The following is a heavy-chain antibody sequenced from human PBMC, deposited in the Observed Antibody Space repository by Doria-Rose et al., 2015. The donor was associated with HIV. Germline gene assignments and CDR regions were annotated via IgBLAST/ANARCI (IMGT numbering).Heavy chain of an antibody. J-gene: IGHJ4*02. Sequence: QDSGPVLVKPTETLTLTCTVSGVSLSSPGMGVSWIRQPPGKALEWLANPFSDDDRSYKTSLKSRLTISRGPPKSQVVLTMTDMDPVDTATYYCARIKSSRWYRKYYFDFWGQGTLVIVSA. CDR2: PFSDDDR. V-gene: IGHV2-26*01. CDR3: ARIKSSRWYRKYYFDF. D-gene: IGHD6-13*01. CDR1: GVSLSSPGMG.